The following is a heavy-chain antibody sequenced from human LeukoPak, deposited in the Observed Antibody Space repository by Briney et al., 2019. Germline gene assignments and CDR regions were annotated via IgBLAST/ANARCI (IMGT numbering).Heavy chain of an antibody. CDR1: GFTFSSYS. J-gene: IGHJ3*02. CDR2: ISSSSSYI. Sequence: GGSLRLSCAASGFTFSSYSMNWVRQAPGKGLEWVSSISSSSSYIYYADSVKGRFTISRDNAKNSLYLQMNSLRAEDTAVYYCARATPGRSNDAFDIWGQGTMVTVSS. V-gene: IGHV3-21*04. CDR3: ARATPGRSNDAFDI.